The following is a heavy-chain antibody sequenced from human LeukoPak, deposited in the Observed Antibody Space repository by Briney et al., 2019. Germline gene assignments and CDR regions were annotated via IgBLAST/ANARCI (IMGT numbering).Heavy chain of an antibody. CDR2: ISWNSGSI. D-gene: IGHD3-22*01. CDR1: GFTFDDYA. V-gene: IGHV3-9*01. J-gene: IGHJ4*02. CDR3: AKERYYYDSSGYLDY. Sequence: PGRSLRLSCAASGFTFDDYAMHWVRQAPGKGLEWVSGISWNSGSIGYADSVKGRFTISRDNAKNSLYLQMNSLRAEDTALYYCAKERYYYDSSGYLDYWGQGTLVTVSS.